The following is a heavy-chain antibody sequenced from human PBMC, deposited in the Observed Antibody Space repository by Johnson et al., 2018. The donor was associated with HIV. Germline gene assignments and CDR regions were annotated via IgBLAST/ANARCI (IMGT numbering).Heavy chain of an antibody. D-gene: IGHD2-8*01. Sequence: VQLVESGGGLVQPGGSLRLSCAASGFTFSGSAMHWVRQASGKGLEWVGRIRSKANSYATAYAASVKGRFTISRDNSKNTLSLQMNSLRPEDTAVYYCAKDHLIRAIDIWGQWTMVTVSS. J-gene: IGHJ3*02. V-gene: IGHV3-73*01. CDR3: AKDHLIRAIDI. CDR1: GFTFSGSA. CDR2: IRSKANSYAT.